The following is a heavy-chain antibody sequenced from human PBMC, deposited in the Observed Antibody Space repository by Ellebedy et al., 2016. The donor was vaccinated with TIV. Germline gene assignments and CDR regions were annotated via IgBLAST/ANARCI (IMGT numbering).Heavy chain of an antibody. CDR2: INPNSGGT. V-gene: IGHV1-2*02. D-gene: IGHD5/OR15-5a*01. Sequence: AASVKVSCKTSGYTFTDYYIHWVRQSPGQGLEWMAWINPNSGGTNYAQKFQGRVPVTRDTSTSTAFLELSRLRSDDTAVYYCTRDLTNIVSGDYWGQGTLVTVSS. J-gene: IGHJ4*02. CDR3: TRDLTNIVSGDY. CDR1: GYTFTDYY.